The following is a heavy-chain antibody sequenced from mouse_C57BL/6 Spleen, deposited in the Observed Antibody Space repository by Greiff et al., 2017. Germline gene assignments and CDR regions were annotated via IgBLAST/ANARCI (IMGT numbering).Heavy chain of an antibody. V-gene: IGHV1-55*01. CDR3: AKERTLSAMDY. Sequence: QVQLQQPGAELVKPGASVKMSCKASGYTFTSYWLTWVKQRPGQGLEWIGDLYPCSGGTTYNEKFKSKATLTVDTSSSTASMQLHSLTSEDSAVYYWAKERTLSAMDYWGQGTSVTVSS. CDR1: GYTFTSYW. CDR2: LYPCSGGT. D-gene: IGHD6-1*01. J-gene: IGHJ4*01.